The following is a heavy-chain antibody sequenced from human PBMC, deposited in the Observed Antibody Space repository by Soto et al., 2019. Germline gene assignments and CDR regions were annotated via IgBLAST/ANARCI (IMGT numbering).Heavy chain of an antibody. CDR1: GGSISSGGYS. J-gene: IGHJ1*01. CDR3: ARGVDSSVPEYFQH. CDR2: IYHSGST. V-gene: IGHV4-30-2*01. D-gene: IGHD3-22*01. Sequence: SETLSLTCAVSGGSISSGGYSWSWIRQPPGKGLEWIGYIYHSGSTYYNPSLRSRVTISVDRSKNQFSLKLSSVTAADTAVYYCARGVDSSVPEYFQHWGQGTLVTVSS.